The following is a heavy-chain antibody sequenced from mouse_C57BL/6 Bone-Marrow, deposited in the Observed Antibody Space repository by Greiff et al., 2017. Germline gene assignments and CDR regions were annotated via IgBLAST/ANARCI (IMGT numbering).Heavy chain of an antibody. D-gene: IGHD1-1*01. CDR3: ARETITTVVPFAY. CDR2: IYPGSGST. V-gene: IGHV1-55*01. CDR1: GYTFTSYW. Sequence: QVQLQQPGAELVKPGASVKMSCKASGYTFTSYWITWVKQRPGQGLEWIGDIYPGSGSTNYNEKFKSKATLTADTSSSTAYMQLSSLTSEDSAVYYCARETITTVVPFAYWGQGTLVTVSA. J-gene: IGHJ3*01.